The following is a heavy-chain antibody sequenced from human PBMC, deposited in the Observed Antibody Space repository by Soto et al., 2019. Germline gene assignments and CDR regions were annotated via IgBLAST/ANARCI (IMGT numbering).Heavy chain of an antibody. D-gene: IGHD3-10*01. CDR1: GGSISSSNW. V-gene: IGHV4-4*02. CDR2: IYHSGST. Sequence: QVQLQESGPGLVKPSGTLSLTCAVSGGSISSSNWWSWVRQPPGKGLAWIGEIYHSGSTNYNPSLKRRVTISVDKSKNQFALKLSSVTAADTAVYYCARDPRYGSGKGGMDVWGQGTTVTVSS. CDR3: ARDPRYGSGKGGMDV. J-gene: IGHJ6*02.